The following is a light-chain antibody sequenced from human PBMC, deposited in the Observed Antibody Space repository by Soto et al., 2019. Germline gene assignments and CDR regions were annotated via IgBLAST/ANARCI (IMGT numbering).Light chain of an antibody. CDR1: QSISVS. Sequence: IQMTQSPSTLSASVGDTVTITCRASQSISVSLAWYQQNPGKAPNLLIYDASTLQGGVPSRFSGSGSGTEFTLTVTSLQPEDFATYFCRQYDKYSTFGHGTKVDI. CDR3: RQYDKYST. V-gene: IGKV1-5*01. J-gene: IGKJ1*01. CDR2: DAS.